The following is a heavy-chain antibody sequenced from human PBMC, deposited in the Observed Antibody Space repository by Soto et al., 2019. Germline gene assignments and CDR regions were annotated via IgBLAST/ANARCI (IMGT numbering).Heavy chain of an antibody. Sequence: GGSLRLSCAASGFTFSSYAMSWVRQAPGKGLEWVSAISGSGGSTYYADSVKGRFTISRDNSKNTLYLQMNSLRAEDTAVYYCAKDTRNYDFWSGYSNPVFDYWGQGTLVTVSS. CDR2: ISGSGGST. CDR3: AKDTRNYDFWSGYSNPVFDY. V-gene: IGHV3-23*01. CDR1: GFTFSSYA. J-gene: IGHJ4*02. D-gene: IGHD3-3*01.